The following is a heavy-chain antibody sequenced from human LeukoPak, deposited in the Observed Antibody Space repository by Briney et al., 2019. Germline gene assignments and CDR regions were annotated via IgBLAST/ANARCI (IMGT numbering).Heavy chain of an antibody. J-gene: IGHJ4*02. D-gene: IGHD3-22*01. Sequence: GGSLRLSCAASGFTFSSYTMSWVRQAPGKGLEWVSTITTSDGNTYYADSVKGRFTVSRDNSKNTLYLQMNSLRAEDTAVYYCARDALPYDSSGYLYYFDYWGQGTLVTVSS. CDR1: GFTFSSYT. CDR3: ARDALPYDSSGYLYYFDY. V-gene: IGHV3-23*01. CDR2: ITTSDGNT.